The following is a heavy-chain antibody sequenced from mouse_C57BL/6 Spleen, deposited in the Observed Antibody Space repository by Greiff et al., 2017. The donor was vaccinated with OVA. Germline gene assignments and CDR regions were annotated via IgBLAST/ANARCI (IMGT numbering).Heavy chain of an antibody. V-gene: IGHV1-4*01. D-gene: IGHD2-4*01. J-gene: IGHJ4*01. Sequence: QVQLQQSGAELARPGASVKMSCKASGYTFTSYTMHWVKQRPGQGLEWIGYINPSSGYTKYNQKFKDKATLTADKSSSTAYMQLSSLTSEDSAVYYGARRGDYDGYAMDYWGQGTSVTVSS. CDR2: INPSSGYT. CDR1: GYTFTSYT. CDR3: ARRGDYDGYAMDY.